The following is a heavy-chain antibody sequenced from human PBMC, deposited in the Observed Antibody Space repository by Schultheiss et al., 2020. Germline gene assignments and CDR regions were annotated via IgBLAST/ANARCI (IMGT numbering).Heavy chain of an antibody. CDR3: ARDHGYNSYYYYNMDV. J-gene: IGHJ6*03. Sequence: GGSLRLSCAASGFTFSSYAMHWVRQAPGKGLEWVAVISYDGSNKYYADSVKGRFIISRDDSKNTLYLQMNSLKAEDTAVYYCARDHGYNSYYYYNMDVWGKGTTVTVSS. CDR2: ISYDGSNK. D-gene: IGHD5-24*01. CDR1: GFTFSSYA. V-gene: IGHV3-30-3*01.